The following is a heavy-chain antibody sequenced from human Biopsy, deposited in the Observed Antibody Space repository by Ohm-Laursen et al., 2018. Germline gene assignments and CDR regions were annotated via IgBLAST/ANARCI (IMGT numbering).Heavy chain of an antibody. V-gene: IGHV1-8*01. CDR2: MSPNTGNT. D-gene: IGHD1-26*01. CDR3: ARWETTLGRSLDS. Sequence: SVKVSCKASGYTFTSHDINWVRQATGQGLEWMGWMSPNTGNTVYAQRFQDRVAMTSDTSTGTAYMELTSLTSDDTAVYFCARWETTLGRSLDSWGQGTLVAVSS. CDR1: GYTFTSHD. J-gene: IGHJ4*02.